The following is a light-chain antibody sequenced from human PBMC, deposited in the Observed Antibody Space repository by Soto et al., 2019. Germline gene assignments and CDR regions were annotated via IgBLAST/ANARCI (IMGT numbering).Light chain of an antibody. CDR1: QSVSSSS. CDR3: QQYSSSPRT. J-gene: IGKJ1*01. V-gene: IGKV3-20*01. CDR2: GAS. Sequence: ENVLTQSPGTLSLSPGERATLFCRASQSVSSSSLAWYQQKPGQAPRLLMYGASSRATGIPDRFSGSGSGTDFTLTIRTLEPEDFAVYYCQQYSSSPRTFGQGTKVDIK.